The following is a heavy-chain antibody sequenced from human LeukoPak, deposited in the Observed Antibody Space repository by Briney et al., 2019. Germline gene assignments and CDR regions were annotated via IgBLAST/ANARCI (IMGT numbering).Heavy chain of an antibody. CDR2: IYPSGST. J-gene: IGHJ4*02. CDR1: GGPISSGGYS. D-gene: IGHD6-6*01. CDR3: ARERTDSSSPYFDY. V-gene: IGHV4-30-2*01. Sequence: SQTLSLTCAVSGGPISSGGYSWSWIRQPPGKGLEWIGYIYPSGSTYYNPSLKSRVTISLDRSKNQFSLKLSSVTAADTAVYYCARERTDSSSPYFDYWGQGTLVTVSS.